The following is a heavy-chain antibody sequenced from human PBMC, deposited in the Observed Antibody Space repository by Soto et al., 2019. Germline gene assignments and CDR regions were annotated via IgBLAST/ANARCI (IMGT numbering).Heavy chain of an antibody. CDR2: IIPIFGTA. Sequence: QVQLVQSGAEVKKPGSSVKVSCKASGGTFSSYAISWVRQAPGQGLEWMGGIIPIFGTANYAQKFQGRVTITADESTSTAYMELSSLRSEDTAVYYCPRVRITIFGVLNYYYYGMDVWGQGTTVTVSS. J-gene: IGHJ6*02. V-gene: IGHV1-69*01. CDR3: PRVRITIFGVLNYYYYGMDV. CDR1: GGTFSSYA. D-gene: IGHD3-3*01.